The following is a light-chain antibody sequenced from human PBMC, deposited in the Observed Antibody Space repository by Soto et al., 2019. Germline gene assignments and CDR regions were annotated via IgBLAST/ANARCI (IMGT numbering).Light chain of an antibody. CDR2: QAS. J-gene: IGKJ1*01. CDR3: QQYNSWT. V-gene: IGKV1-5*03. CDR1: QSVSTW. Sequence: DIQVTQSPSTLSASVGDRVTVTCRASQSVSTWLAWYQQKPGKAPKLLIYQASNLESGVPSRFTGSGSGKEFTLNISSLQPDDFATYYCQQYNSWTFGQGTKVDIK.